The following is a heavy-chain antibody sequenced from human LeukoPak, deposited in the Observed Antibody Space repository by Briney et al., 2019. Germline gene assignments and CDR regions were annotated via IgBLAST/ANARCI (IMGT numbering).Heavy chain of an antibody. CDR1: GFTFSGFW. CDR2: INSDGSEG. V-gene: IGHV3-7*03. D-gene: IGHD6-6*01. Sequence: GGSLRLSCAVSGFTFSGFWMSWSRQAPGKGLEWVASINSDGSEGYYADVVKGRFTISRDNAKNSLYLQINSLRAEDAAVYYCAGSSYSSSSSVWGQGTMVTVSS. CDR3: AGSSYSSSSSV. J-gene: IGHJ3*01.